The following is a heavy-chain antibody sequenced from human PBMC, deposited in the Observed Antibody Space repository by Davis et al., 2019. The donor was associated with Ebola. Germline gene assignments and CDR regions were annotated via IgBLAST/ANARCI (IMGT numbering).Heavy chain of an antibody. V-gene: IGHV1-69*13. CDR3: ARDFDGGNYYFDY. D-gene: IGHD3-9*01. Sequence: SVKVSCKTSGGSFSSHPISWVRQAPRQGLEWMGGIIPIFDTPHYAQKFQGRITITAEASTSKAYMELSSLRSEDTATYFCARDFDGGNYYFDYWGPGTPVTVSS. J-gene: IGHJ4*02. CDR2: IIPIFDTP. CDR1: GGSFSSHP.